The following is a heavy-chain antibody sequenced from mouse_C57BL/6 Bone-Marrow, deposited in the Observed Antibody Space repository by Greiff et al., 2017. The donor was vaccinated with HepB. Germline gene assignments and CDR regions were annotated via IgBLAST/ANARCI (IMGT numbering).Heavy chain of an antibody. D-gene: IGHD1-1*01. CDR2: IWRGGST. CDR3: AKTYYGSSYEAMDY. V-gene: IGHV2-5*01. J-gene: IGHJ4*01. Sequence: VQLQQSGPGLVQPSQSLSITCTVSGFSLTSYGVHWVRQSPGKGLEWLGVIWRGGSTDYNAAFISRLSITKDNSKSQVFFKMNSLQADDTAIYYCAKTYYGSSYEAMDYWGQGTSVTVSS. CDR1: GFSLTSYG.